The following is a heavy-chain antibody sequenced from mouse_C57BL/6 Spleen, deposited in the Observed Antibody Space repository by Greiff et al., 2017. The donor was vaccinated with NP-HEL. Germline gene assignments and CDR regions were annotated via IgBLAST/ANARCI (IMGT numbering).Heavy chain of an antibody. CDR3: AKTYYYGSSYLYWYFDV. V-gene: IGHV2-5*01. CDR2: IWRGGST. CDR1: GFSLTSYG. J-gene: IGHJ1*03. Sequence: VKLQESGPGLVQPSQSLSITCTVSGFSLTSYGVHWVRQSPGKGLEWLGVIWRGGSTDYNAAFMSRLSITKDNSKSQVFFKMNSLQADDTAIYYCAKTYYYGSSYLYWYFDVWGTGTTVTVSS. D-gene: IGHD1-1*01.